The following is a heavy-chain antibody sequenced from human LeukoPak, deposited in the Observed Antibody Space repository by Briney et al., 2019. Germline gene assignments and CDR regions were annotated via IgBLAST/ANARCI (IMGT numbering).Heavy chain of an antibody. D-gene: IGHD2-15*01. CDR2: ISGSGGST. CDR3: AKALASAPVDC. Sequence: GGSLRLSCVASGFTFSSYAMTWVRQAPGKGLEWVSGISGSGGSTYYADSVKGRFTFSRDNSKNTLYLQMNSLRAEDTAVYYCAKALASAPVDCWGQGTLVTDSS. J-gene: IGHJ4*02. CDR1: GFTFSSYA. V-gene: IGHV3-23*01.